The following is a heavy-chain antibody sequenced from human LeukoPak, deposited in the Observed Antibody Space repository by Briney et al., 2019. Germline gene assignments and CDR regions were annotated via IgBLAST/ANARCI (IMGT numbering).Heavy chain of an antibody. D-gene: IGHD6-13*01. V-gene: IGHV4-34*01. CDR2: INHSGST. Sequence: SETLSLTCAVYGGSFSGYYWGWIRQPPGKGLEWIGEINHSGSTNYNPSLKSRVTISVDTSKNQFSLKLSSVTAADTAVYYCARGGQQQLFGFDPWGQGTLVTVSS. J-gene: IGHJ5*02. CDR3: ARGGQQQLFGFDP. CDR1: GGSFSGYY.